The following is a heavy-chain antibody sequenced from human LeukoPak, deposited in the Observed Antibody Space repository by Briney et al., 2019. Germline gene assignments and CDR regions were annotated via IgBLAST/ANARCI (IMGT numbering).Heavy chain of an antibody. CDR2: IYYSGST. J-gene: IGHJ4*02. V-gene: IGHV4-59*01. CDR1: GGSISSYY. D-gene: IGHD5-24*01. Sequence: PSETLSLTCTVSGGSISSYYWSWIRQPPGKGLEWIGYIYYSGSTNYNPSLKSRVTISVDTSKNQFSLKLSSVTAADTAVYYCARTRPEGWLQLRLGYWGQGTLVTVSS. CDR3: ARTRPEGWLQLRLGY.